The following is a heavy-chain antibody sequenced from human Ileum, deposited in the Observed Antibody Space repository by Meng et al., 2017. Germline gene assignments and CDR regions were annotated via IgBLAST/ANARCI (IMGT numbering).Heavy chain of an antibody. CDR3: ANRAWLES. J-gene: IGHJ5*01. CDR2: IIERDGNT. Sequence: GGSLRLSCAASGFSFSDQSMSWVRQAPGKGLEWVAVIIERDGNTYYADSVKGRFTISRDNSKNTLYLHMSSLRVDDTAVYYCANRAWLESWGQGNLVNVAS. V-gene: IGHV3-23*01. CDR1: GFSFSDQS. D-gene: IGHD3-10*01.